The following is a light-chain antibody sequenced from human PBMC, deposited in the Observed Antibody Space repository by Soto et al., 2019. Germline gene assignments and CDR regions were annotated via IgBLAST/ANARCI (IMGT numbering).Light chain of an antibody. J-gene: IGLJ3*02. V-gene: IGLV2-14*01. CDR1: SSDVGGYNF. CDR3: SSYTSRTTLV. CDR2: EVS. Sequence: QSVLTQPASVSGSPGQSITISCTGTSSDVGGYNFVSWYQQYPGKAPKVVIYEVSNRASGVSNRFSGSKSGNTASLTISGLQAEDEADYHCSSYTSRTTLVFGGGTKLTVL.